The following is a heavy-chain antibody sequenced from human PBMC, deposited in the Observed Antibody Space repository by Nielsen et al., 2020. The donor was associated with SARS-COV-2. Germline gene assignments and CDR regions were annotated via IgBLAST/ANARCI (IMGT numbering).Heavy chain of an antibody. CDR3: ATQQLAYGMDV. CDR2: IKEDGSEE. Sequence: GGSLRLSCAASGFTFSSSWMSWVRQAPGKGLEWVANIKEDGSEEYYVDSVKGRFTISRDNAKNSLYLQMNSLRAEDTALYYCATQQLAYGMDVWGQGTTVTVSS. J-gene: IGHJ6*02. V-gene: IGHV3-7*03. CDR1: GFTFSSSW. D-gene: IGHD6-13*01.